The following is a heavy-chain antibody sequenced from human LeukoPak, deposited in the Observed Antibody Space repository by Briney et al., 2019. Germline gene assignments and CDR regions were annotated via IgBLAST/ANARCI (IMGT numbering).Heavy chain of an antibody. CDR1: GGSISSGDYY. CDR3: ARHGSYSLAF. D-gene: IGHD2-15*01. J-gene: IGHJ4*02. V-gene: IGHV4-30-4*01. CDR2: IFYIGSA. Sequence: PSQTLSLTCTVSGGSISSGDYYWSWVRQPPGKGLEWIGQIFYIGSAHYDPSFESRVIMSIDNSRNQLSLRFNSVTAADTAVYYCARHGSYSLAFWGQGALVTVSS.